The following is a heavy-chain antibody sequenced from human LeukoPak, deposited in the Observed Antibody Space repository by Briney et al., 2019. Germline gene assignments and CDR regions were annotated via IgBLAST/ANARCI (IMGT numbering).Heavy chain of an antibody. CDR1: GGSISSYY. Sequence: SETLSLTCTVSGGSISSYYWSWIRQPAGKGLEWIGRIYTSGSTNYNPSLKSRVTMSVDTSKNQFSLKLSSVTAADTAVYYCVRDSEYYYDSSGYFDYWGQGTLVTVSS. V-gene: IGHV4-4*07. D-gene: IGHD3-22*01. J-gene: IGHJ4*02. CDR2: IYTSGST. CDR3: VRDSEYYYDSSGYFDY.